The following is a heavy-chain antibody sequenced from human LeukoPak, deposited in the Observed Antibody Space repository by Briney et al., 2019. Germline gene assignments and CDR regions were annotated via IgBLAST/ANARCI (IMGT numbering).Heavy chain of an antibody. CDR2: ISAYNGNT. J-gene: IGHJ4*02. CDR1: GYTFTSYG. V-gene: IGHV1-18*01. CDR3: AAANYDFWSGYYYARLGY. Sequence: ASVKVSCKASGYTFTSYGISWVRQAPGQGLEWMGWISAYNGNTNYAQKLQGRVTMTTDTSTSTAYMELRSLRSDDTAVYYCAAANYDFWSGYYYARLGYWGQGTLVTVSS. D-gene: IGHD3-3*01.